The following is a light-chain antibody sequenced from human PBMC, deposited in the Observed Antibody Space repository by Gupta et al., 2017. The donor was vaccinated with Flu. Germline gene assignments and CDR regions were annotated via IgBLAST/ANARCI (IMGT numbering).Light chain of an antibody. CDR3: QLPSNWAPWT. CDR1: QRVRSY. Sequence: DILLTQSPATLSSSLGERATLSCRASQRVRSYLGWYQQKPVQAPRLLIYDASTSDTGIAARFSGCGSGKNITLTISSRVPEEFAGYYCQLPSNWAPWTFGEGTKVEIK. V-gene: IGKV3-11*01. J-gene: IGKJ1*01. CDR2: DAS.